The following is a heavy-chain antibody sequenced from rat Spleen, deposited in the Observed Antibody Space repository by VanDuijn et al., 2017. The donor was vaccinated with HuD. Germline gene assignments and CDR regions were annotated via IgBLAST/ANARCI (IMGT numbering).Heavy chain of an antibody. V-gene: IGHV5S10*01. CDR3: ATGPRILRLDWFAY. CDR1: GFTFSRYY. Sequence: EVQLVASGGGLVQSGRSLRLSCAASGFTFSRYYMAWVRQAPTKGLEWVATIIYDGSSTYYRDSVKGRFTISRDNAKSTLYLQMDSLTSEDTATYYCATGPRILRLDWFAYWGQGTLVTVSS. CDR2: IIYDGSST. J-gene: IGHJ3*01. D-gene: IGHD1-6*01.